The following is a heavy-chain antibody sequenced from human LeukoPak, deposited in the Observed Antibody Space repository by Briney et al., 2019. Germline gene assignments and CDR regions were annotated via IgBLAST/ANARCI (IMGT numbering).Heavy chain of an antibody. CDR2: IYYSGST. V-gene: IGHV4-31*03. CDR1: GGSISSGGYY. Sequence: SETLSLTCTVSGGSISSGGYYWSWIRQHPGKGLEWIGYIYYSGSTHYNPSLKGRVTISVDTSKNQFSLKLSSVTAADTAVYYCARGDVDTAMGGADYWGQGTLVTVSS. CDR3: ARGDVDTAMGGADY. J-gene: IGHJ4*02. D-gene: IGHD5-18*01.